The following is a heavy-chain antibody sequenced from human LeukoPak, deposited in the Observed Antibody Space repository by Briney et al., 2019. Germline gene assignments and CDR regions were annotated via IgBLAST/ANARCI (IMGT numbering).Heavy chain of an antibody. Sequence: GGSLRLSCTASGFTFDYYSMRGSRQAPGKGGEGVSFIRSNAYDGTTEYAASVKGRFTISRDDSKNIVYLHMNSLRVEDTAVYYCTKDGEDGTYYDYWGQGTLVTVSS. CDR1: GFTFDYYS. D-gene: IGHD3-10*01. CDR3: TKDGEDGTYYDY. CDR2: IRSNAYDGTT. V-gene: IGHV3-49*03. J-gene: IGHJ4*02.